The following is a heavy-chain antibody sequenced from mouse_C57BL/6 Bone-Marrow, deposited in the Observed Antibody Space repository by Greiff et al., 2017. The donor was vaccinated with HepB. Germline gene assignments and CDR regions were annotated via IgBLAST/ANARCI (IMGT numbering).Heavy chain of an antibody. CDR1: GYTFTNYW. V-gene: IGHV1-63*01. Sequence: VQLQQSGAELVRPGTSVKMSCKASGYTFTNYWIGWAKQRPGHGLEWIGDIYPGGGYTNYNEKFKGKATLTADKSSSTAYMQFSSLTSEDSAIYYCARKIGTAGPYYAMDYWGQGTSVTVSS. D-gene: IGHD1-2*01. CDR3: ARKIGTAGPYYAMDY. J-gene: IGHJ4*01. CDR2: IYPGGGYT.